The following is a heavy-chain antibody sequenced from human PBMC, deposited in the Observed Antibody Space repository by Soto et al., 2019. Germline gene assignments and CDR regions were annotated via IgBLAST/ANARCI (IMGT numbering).Heavy chain of an antibody. CDR3: ARGLRDSSGKEYFQH. J-gene: IGHJ1*01. V-gene: IGHV1-8*01. CDR2: MNPNSGNT. CDR1: GYTFTSYD. Sequence: QVQLVQSGAEVKKPGASVKVSCKASGYTFTSYDISWVRQATGQGLEWMGWMNPNSGNTGYAQKFQGRVTMTRKTSITTAYMELSSLRSEDTAVYYCARGLRDSSGKEYFQHWGQGTLVTVSS. D-gene: IGHD3-22*01.